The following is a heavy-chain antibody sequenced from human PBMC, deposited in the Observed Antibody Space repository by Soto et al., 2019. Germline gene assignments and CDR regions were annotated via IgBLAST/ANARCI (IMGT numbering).Heavy chain of an antibody. CDR2: ISYDGSDK. Sequence: QVELVESGGGVVQPGTSLRLSCVASGIDFRIHGLHWVRQGPGEGLEWVAYISYDGSDKYYGDSVRGRFTISRDNSKNTLYLQMASLRAEDTAVYYCAKQLTNWQPMIEYWGQGTRVTVSS. D-gene: IGHD1-1*01. J-gene: IGHJ4*02. CDR3: AKQLTNWQPMIEY. CDR1: GIDFRIHG. V-gene: IGHV3-30*18.